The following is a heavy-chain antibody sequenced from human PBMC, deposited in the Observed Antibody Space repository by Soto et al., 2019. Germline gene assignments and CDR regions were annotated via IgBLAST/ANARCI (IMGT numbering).Heavy chain of an antibody. CDR3: ARDGDDYGDYDYYFDY. J-gene: IGHJ4*02. D-gene: IGHD4-17*01. Sequence: QVQLQESGPGLVKPSRTLSLTCTVSGGSISSGDYYWSWIRQPPGKGLEWIGYIYYSGSTYYNPSLKSRVTISVDTPKNQFSLKLSSVTAADTAVYYCARDGDDYGDYDYYFDYWGQGTLVTVSS. V-gene: IGHV4-30-4*01. CDR2: IYYSGST. CDR1: GGSISSGDYY.